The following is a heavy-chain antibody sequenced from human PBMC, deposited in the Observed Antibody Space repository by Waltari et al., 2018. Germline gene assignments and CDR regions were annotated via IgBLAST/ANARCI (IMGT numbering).Heavy chain of an antibody. J-gene: IGHJ4*02. CDR2: INTHLGGT. V-gene: IGHV1-2*02. Sequence: QVQLVQPGAEVTRPGASVKVSCKASGYTFTGHYIHWIRQAPGQGLEWVGWINTHLGGTKFAQKFQGRITLTRDTSITTAYMELRRLTFDDTAVYYCARSPPSYSSSWYFFEHWGQGTLVTVSS. D-gene: IGHD6-13*01. CDR1: GYTFTGHY. CDR3: ARSPPSYSSSWYFFEH.